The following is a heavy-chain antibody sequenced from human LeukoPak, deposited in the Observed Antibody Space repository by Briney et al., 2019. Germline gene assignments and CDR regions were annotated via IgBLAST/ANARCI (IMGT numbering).Heavy chain of an antibody. CDR3: ARDRHGFRVSDYFDF. J-gene: IGHJ4*02. D-gene: IGHD2/OR15-2a*01. Sequence: SETLSLTCTVSGGSINSYHWSWIRQPPGKGLEWIGYIYYSGSTNYNPSLKSRLTISVDTSKNQFSLKLSSVTAADTAVYYCARDRHGFRVSDYFDFWGQGALVTVSS. CDR1: GGSINSYH. V-gene: IGHV4-59*12. CDR2: IYYSGST.